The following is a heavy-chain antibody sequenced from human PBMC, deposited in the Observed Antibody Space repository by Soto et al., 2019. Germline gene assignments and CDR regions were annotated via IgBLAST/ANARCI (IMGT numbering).Heavy chain of an antibody. Sequence: QVQLVESGGGVVQPGMSLRLSCAASGFTFSSYAMHWVRQAPGKGLEWVAVISYDGSNKYYADSVKGRFTISRDNSKNTLYLQMNSLRAEDTAVYYCARDAEIVVVTAMFDYWGQGTLVTVSS. D-gene: IGHD2-21*02. CDR3: ARDAEIVVVTAMFDY. V-gene: IGHV3-30-3*01. CDR2: ISYDGSNK. CDR1: GFTFSSYA. J-gene: IGHJ4*02.